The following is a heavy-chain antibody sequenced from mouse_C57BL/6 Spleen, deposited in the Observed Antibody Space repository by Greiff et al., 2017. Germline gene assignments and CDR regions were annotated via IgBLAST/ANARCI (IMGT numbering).Heavy chain of an antibody. V-gene: IGHV1-4*01. CDR3: ERNPARGHVAMDY. J-gene: IGHJ4*01. D-gene: IGHD3-1*01. CDR2: INPSSGYT. CDR1: GYTFTSYT. Sequence: QVQLQQSGAELARPGASVKMSCKASGYTFTSYTMHWVKQRPGQGLEWIGYINPSSGYTKYNQKFKDKATLTADKSSSTAYMQLSSLTSEDSAVYYCERNPARGHVAMDYWGQGTSVTVSS.